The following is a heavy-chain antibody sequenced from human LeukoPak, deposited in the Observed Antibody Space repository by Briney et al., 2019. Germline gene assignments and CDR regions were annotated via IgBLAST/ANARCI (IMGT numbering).Heavy chain of an antibody. Sequence: GGSLRLSCAASGFTFSSYAMSWVRQAPGKGLEWVSAISGSGGSTYYADSVKGRFTISRDNSKNTLYLQMNSLRAEDTAVYYCARTALYDSSGYPSDNWFDPWGQGTLVTVSS. CDR1: GFTFSSYA. J-gene: IGHJ5*02. V-gene: IGHV3-23*01. CDR2: ISGSGGST. CDR3: ARTALYDSSGYPSDNWFDP. D-gene: IGHD3-22*01.